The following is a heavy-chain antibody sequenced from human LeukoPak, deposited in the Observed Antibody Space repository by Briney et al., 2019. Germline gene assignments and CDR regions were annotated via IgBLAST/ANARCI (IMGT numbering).Heavy chain of an antibody. Sequence: ASVKVSCKASGYXFTSYGIGWVRQAPXXGXXWMGWISAYSGNTNYAQKFQGRVIMTTDTSTSTAYMELRSLRSDDTAVYYCARDKEWEPLIAAHFDYWGQGTLVTVSS. J-gene: IGHJ4*02. CDR2: ISAYSGNT. CDR1: GYXFTSYG. V-gene: IGHV1-18*01. CDR3: ARDKEWEPLIAAHFDY. D-gene: IGHD1-26*01.